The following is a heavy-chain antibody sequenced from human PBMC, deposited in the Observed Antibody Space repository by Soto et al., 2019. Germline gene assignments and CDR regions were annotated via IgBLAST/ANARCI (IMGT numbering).Heavy chain of an antibody. CDR3: AMSAGYGGAFDV. CDR1: GFTFSIYA. D-gene: IGHD5-12*01. CDR2: ITNNGDTT. J-gene: IGHJ3*01. V-gene: IGHV3-23*04. Sequence: EKQLVESGGALAQPGGSLRLSCVGSGFTFSIYALTWVRQAPGKGLEWVSLITNNGDTTFFGDSVKGRFSISRDNSKNTLYLQLKNLIAEDTAVYDCAMSAGYGGAFDVWGQGTMVAVSS.